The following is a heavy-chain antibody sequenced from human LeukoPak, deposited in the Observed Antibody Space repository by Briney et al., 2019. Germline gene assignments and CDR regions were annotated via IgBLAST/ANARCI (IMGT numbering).Heavy chain of an antibody. V-gene: IGHV4-59*01. D-gene: IGHD4-11*01. J-gene: IGHJ6*03. Sequence: SETLSLTCSVSDDSITMYYWTWIRQPPGKGLEWLGYVDHTGSTNFNPSLNGRVSISRDTSKNLFSLRLRSVTAADTAVYFCARGRVSSSTWYSTYYYYFYMDVWGKGTTVTVSS. CDR1: DDSITMYY. CDR3: ARGRVSSSTWYSTYYYYFYMDV. CDR2: VDHTGST.